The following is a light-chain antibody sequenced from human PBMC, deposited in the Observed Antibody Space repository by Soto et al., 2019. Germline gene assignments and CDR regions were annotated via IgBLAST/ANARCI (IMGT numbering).Light chain of an antibody. CDR1: QSVSSK. V-gene: IGKV3-15*01. CDR3: QQYNSWLWT. J-gene: IGKJ1*01. Sequence: EIVMTPSPATLSVSPGEGATLSCRASQSVSSKLAWYQQKPGQAPRLLIYGASTRATGIPARVSGSGSGTEFTLIISSLQSEDSAVYYCQQYNSWLWTFGQGTKVDIK. CDR2: GAS.